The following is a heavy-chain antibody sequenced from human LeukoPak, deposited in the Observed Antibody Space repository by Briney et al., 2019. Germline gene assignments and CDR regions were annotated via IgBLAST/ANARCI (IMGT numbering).Heavy chain of an antibody. CDR1: GFTFSSYA. CDR3: AKAIGTPFDY. V-gene: IGHV3-23*01. CDR2: ISNRGTST. J-gene: IGHJ4*02. D-gene: IGHD1-14*01. Sequence: GGSLRLSCAASGFTFSSYAMSWVRQAPGKGLEWVSAISNRGTSTYYADSVKGRFTISRDNSKNTLYLQMNSLRAEDTAVYYCAKAIGTPFDYWGQGTLVTVSS.